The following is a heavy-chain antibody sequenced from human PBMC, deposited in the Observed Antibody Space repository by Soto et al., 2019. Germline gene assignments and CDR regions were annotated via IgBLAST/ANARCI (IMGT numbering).Heavy chain of an antibody. V-gene: IGHV1-46*03. D-gene: IGHD2-21*02. CDR2: INAGGGYT. Sequence: ASVKVSCKASGYGFTNYYMHWVRQAPGQGLEWMGTINAGGGYTTYAQRFQGRVTMTRDTSTSTVSMELSSLRYEDTALYYCTIGGAIVVVTAPIHRWGQGILVSVSS. J-gene: IGHJ5*02. CDR3: TIGGAIVVVTAPIHR. CDR1: GYGFTNYY.